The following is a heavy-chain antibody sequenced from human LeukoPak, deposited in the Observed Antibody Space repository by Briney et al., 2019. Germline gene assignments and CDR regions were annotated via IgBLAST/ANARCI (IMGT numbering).Heavy chain of an antibody. Sequence: ASVKVSCKASGYTFTNYCMHWVRQAPGQGLEWMGWINPNSGGTKYAQKFQGRVTMTRDTSISTTYMELSRLRSDDTAVYYCARDPWATYSDYDSSYWGQGTLVTVSS. V-gene: IGHV1-2*02. CDR1: GYTFTNYC. J-gene: IGHJ4*02. D-gene: IGHD5-12*01. CDR3: ARDPWATYSDYDSSY. CDR2: INPNSGGT.